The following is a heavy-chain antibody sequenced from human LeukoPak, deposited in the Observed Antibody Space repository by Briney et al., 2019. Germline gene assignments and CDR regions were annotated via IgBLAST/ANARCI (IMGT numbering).Heavy chain of an antibody. CDR3: VRGNYDNRGYSNAFDI. Sequence: PSETLSLTCTVSGDYISSYYWSWVRQPPGKRLEWIGFIYYNGNTNSNPSLKSRVTISVDTSKNQFSLKLTSVTAADTAVYYCVRGNYDNRGYSNAFDIWGQGAMVTVSS. V-gene: IGHV4-59*01. D-gene: IGHD3-22*01. CDR2: IYYNGNT. CDR1: GDYISSYY. J-gene: IGHJ3*02.